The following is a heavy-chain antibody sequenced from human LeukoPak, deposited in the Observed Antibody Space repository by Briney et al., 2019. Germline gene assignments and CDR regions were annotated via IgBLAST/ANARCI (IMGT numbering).Heavy chain of an antibody. CDR2: ISPSGGST. D-gene: IGHD3-10*01. J-gene: IGHJ3*02. CDR3: AREKAFGEFHNAFDI. Sequence: ASVKVSCKAFGYTFTSNYMHWVRQAPGQGPEWMGVISPSGGSTTYAQKFQGRVTMTRDTSTSTVYMELSSLRSEDTAVYYCAREKAFGEFHNAFDIWGQGTMVTVSS. V-gene: IGHV1-46*01. CDR1: GYTFTSNY.